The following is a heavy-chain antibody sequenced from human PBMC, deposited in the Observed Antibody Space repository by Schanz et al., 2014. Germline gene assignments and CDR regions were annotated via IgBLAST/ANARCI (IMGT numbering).Heavy chain of an antibody. Sequence: EVQLVESGGGLVQPGGSLRLSCAASGFTFSSNAMCWVRQAPGKGLEWVSAISGSGGSTYYADSVKGRFTISRDNSKNTLYLQMNSLRAEDTAVYFCARDGGRDGYNLAFDVWGQGTLVTVSS. J-gene: IGHJ3*01. CDR2: ISGSGGST. CDR1: GFTFSSNA. V-gene: IGHV3-23*04. D-gene: IGHD5-12*01. CDR3: ARDGGRDGYNLAFDV.